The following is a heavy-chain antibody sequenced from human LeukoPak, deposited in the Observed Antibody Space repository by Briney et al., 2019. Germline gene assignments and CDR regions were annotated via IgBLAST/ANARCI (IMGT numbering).Heavy chain of an antibody. CDR1: GYTFISYD. CDR2: MNPNSGNT. J-gene: IGHJ6*02. D-gene: IGHD1-26*01. CDR3: VRVQSGSYARYGMDV. Sequence: ASVKVSCKASGYTFISYDINWVRQATGQGLEWMGWMNPNSGNTDYAEKFQGRVTMTSDTSISTAYMEVSSLRSEDTAVYYCVRVQSGSYARYGMDVWGQGTTVTVSS. V-gene: IGHV1-8*01.